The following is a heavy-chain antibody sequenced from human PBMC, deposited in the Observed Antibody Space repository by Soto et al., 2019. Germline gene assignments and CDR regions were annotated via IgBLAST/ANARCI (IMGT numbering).Heavy chain of an antibody. V-gene: IGHV3-33*06. J-gene: IGHJ3*01. CDR3: AKEKGTGRAPNGAYDV. Sequence: QVPLVESGGDVVQPGRSLRLSCAASGFTFKDCAMHWVRQAPGKGLEWVSIIFNDAGNEYYTESVKGRFTISRDNSKNTLYLQMNSLRDEDTAVYYCAKEKGTGRAPNGAYDVWGRGTRVTVSS. CDR1: GFTFKDCA. D-gene: IGHD2-8*02. CDR2: IFNDAGNE.